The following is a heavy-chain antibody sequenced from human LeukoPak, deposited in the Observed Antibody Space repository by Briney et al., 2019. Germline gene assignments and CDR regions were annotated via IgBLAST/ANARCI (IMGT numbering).Heavy chain of an antibody. V-gene: IGHV3-48*03. D-gene: IGHD1-26*01. Sequence: PGGSLRLSCVASGFTFSGYEMSWVRQAPGKGPEWISYIGSVGSPIYFADSVRGRFAISRDNAKNSLYLQIDSLRAEDTAIHYCARHYYGYYFDYWGQGTLVTVSS. CDR2: IGSVGSPI. CDR3: ARHYYGYYFDY. CDR1: GFTFSGYE. J-gene: IGHJ4*02.